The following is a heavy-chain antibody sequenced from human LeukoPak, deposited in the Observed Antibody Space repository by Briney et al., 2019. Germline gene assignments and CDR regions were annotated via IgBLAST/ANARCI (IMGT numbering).Heavy chain of an antibody. CDR1: GFTFSSYG. J-gene: IGHJ6*03. CDR3: AKDYYDILTGYYTLKAYYYYYMDV. D-gene: IGHD3-9*01. CDR2: ISGSGGST. Sequence: GGTLRLSCAASGFTFSSYGMSWVRQAPGKGLEWVSAISGSGGSTYYADSVKGRFTISRDNSKNTLYLQMNSLRAEDTAVYYCAKDYYDILTGYYTLKAYYYYYMDVWAKGPRSPSP. V-gene: IGHV3-23*01.